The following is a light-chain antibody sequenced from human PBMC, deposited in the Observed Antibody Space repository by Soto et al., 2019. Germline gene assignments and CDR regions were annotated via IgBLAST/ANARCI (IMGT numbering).Light chain of an antibody. V-gene: IGKV3-15*01. CDR2: GAS. J-gene: IGKJ1*01. CDR1: QSVSSN. CDR3: QQYNSFPGT. Sequence: EIVMTQSPATLSVSPGERATLSCRASQSVSSNLAWYQQKPGQAPRLLIYGASTRATGIPARFSGSGSGTEFTLTISSLQSEDFAVYYCQQYNSFPGTFGLGTKVEIK.